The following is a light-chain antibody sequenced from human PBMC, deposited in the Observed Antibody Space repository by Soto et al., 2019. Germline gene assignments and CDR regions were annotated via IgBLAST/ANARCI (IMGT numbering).Light chain of an antibody. CDR3: SSYTGSNNLVV. CDR2: EVS. Sequence: QFALTQPPSASGSPGQSVTISCTGTSSDVGGYNYVSWYQQHPGKAPKVMIYEVSKRPSGVPDRFSGSKSDNTASLTVSGLQAEDEADYYCSSYTGSNNLVVFGGGTKVTVL. CDR1: SSDVGGYNY. V-gene: IGLV2-8*01. J-gene: IGLJ2*01.